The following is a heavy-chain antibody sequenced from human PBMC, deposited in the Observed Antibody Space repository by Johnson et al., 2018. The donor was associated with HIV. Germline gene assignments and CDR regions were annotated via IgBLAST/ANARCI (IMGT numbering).Heavy chain of an antibody. Sequence: VQLVESGGGLVQPGGSLRLSCAASGFTFSSYWMSWVRQAPGKGLEWVANIKQDGSEKYYADSVKGRFTISRDNSKNTLYLQMNSLRAEDTAVYFCARGPIADDAFDIWGQGTMVTVSS. CDR2: IKQDGSEK. CDR1: GFTFSSYW. V-gene: IGHV3-7*02. CDR3: ARGPIADDAFDI. J-gene: IGHJ3*02. D-gene: IGHD3-16*02.